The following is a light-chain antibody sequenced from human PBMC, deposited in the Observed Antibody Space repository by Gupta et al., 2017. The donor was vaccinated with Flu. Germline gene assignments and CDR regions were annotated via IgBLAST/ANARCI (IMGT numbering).Light chain of an antibody. CDR2: DTS. J-gene: IGKJ1*01. V-gene: IGKV3-11*01. Sequence: SPASLSLSQGERATRSGRDSQSVSSFLEWYQQKPGQAPRLIIYDTSNRAIGIPVGFSGGGDAKDFTLTSSRREDEDFDVYYAQQRSNLQTFGQGTKVEIK. CDR1: QSVSSF. CDR3: QQRSNLQT.